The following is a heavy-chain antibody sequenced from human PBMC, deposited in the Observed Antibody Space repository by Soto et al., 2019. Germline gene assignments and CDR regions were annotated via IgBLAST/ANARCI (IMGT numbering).Heavy chain of an antibody. CDR1: GYTFTSYG. CDR3: ARVLTTVTTCWFDP. Sequence: GASVKVSCKASGYTFTSYGISWVRQSPGQGLEWMGWISAYNGNTNYAQKLQGRVTMTTDTSTSTAYMELRSLRSDDTAVYYCARVLTTVTTCWFDPWGQGTLVTVS. D-gene: IGHD4-4*01. J-gene: IGHJ5*02. V-gene: IGHV1-18*01. CDR2: ISAYNGNT.